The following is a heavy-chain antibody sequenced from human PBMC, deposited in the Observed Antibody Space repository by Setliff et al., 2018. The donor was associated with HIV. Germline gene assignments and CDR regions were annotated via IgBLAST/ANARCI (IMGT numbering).Heavy chain of an antibody. V-gene: IGHV1-18*01. CDR1: GYTFTTYG. D-gene: IGHD2-2*01. CDR3: AVMGYCGGNSCYRTEGFDY. J-gene: IGHJ4*02. CDR2: ISAYNGNT. Sequence: VASVKVSCKASGYTFTTYGIGWVRQAPGQGLEWMGWISAYNGNTNYAQKFQGRVTMTTDTSTSTAYMELRSLRSDDTAVFYCAVMGYCGGNSCYRTEGFDYWGQGTLVTSPQ.